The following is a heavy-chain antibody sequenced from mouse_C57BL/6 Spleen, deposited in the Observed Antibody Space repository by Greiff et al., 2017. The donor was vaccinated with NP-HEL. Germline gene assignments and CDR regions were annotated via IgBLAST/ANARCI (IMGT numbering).Heavy chain of an antibody. D-gene: IGHD2-4*01. CDR3: TTSDYEYDEGFAY. CDR1: GFYIKDYY. J-gene: IGHJ3*01. V-gene: IGHV14-1*01. Sequence: EVQLQQSGAELVRPGASVKLSCTASGFYIKDYYMHWVKQRPEQGLEWIGRIDPEDGDTEYAPKFQGKATLTADTSSKTAYLQLSSLTSVDTAVYYCTTSDYEYDEGFAYWGQGTLVTVSA. CDR2: IDPEDGDT.